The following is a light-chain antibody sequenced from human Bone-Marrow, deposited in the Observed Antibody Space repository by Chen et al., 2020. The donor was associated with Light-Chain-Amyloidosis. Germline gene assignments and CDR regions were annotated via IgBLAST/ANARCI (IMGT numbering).Light chain of an antibody. V-gene: IGLV4-69*01. Sequence: QLVLTQSPSASASLGASVKLTCILSSGHRTYPIAWHQRQPGKGPRYLMLVNQDDTHTKGDGIPDRCSGSSSGAERYLTISSLRSEDEADYYCQTWGSGFHVLFGGGTRLSVL. CDR3: QTWGSGFHVL. J-gene: IGLJ2*01. CDR2: VNQDDTH. CDR1: SGHRTYP.